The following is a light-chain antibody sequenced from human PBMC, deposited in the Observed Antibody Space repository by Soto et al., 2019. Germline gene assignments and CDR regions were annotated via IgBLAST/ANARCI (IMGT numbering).Light chain of an antibody. CDR1: QSVSRN. Sequence: IRISPSPANRSVTKGERATLSCSASQSVSRNLAWYQRTPGQAPRLLIYGASTRANGIPGRFSGSGSGTEFTLTISSLQPADFAVYDSQQRSNWPTFTFCQGTQVDI. J-gene: IGKJ1*01. CDR2: GAS. CDR3: QQRSNWPTFT. V-gene: IGKV3-15*01.